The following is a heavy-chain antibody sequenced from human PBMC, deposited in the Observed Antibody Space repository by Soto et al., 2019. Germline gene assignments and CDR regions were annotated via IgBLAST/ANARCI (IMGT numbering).Heavy chain of an antibody. Sequence: TGESVRSSCKVSGYNFAGYWIAWVLQMPGKGLELMGIIYPSDSDTRYRPSFQGQVTISADKSISSAYLQWSSLRASDTAMYHCARGGVSTRTFDYWGQGTTVTVSS. J-gene: IGHJ4*02. CDR1: GYNFAGYW. V-gene: IGHV5-51*01. CDR3: ARGGVSTRTFDY. D-gene: IGHD3-3*01. CDR2: IYPSDSDT.